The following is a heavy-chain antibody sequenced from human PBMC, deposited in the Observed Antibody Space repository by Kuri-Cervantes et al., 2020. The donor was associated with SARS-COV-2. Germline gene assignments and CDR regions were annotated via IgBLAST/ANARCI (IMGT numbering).Heavy chain of an antibody. J-gene: IGHJ4*02. V-gene: IGHV3-30*04. CDR3: ARDSSGYYRLDY. Sequence: GESLKISCAVSGFTFNNHAMYWVRQAPGKGLEWVAVISDDGRKKCYRDSVKGRFTISRDNAKNSLYLQMNSLKAEDTAVYYCARDSSGYYRLDYWGQGTLVTVSS. D-gene: IGHD3-22*01. CDR1: GFTFNNHA. CDR2: ISDDGRKK.